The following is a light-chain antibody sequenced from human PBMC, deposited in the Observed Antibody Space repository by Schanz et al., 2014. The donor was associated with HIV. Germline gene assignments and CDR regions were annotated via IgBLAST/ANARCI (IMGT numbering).Light chain of an antibody. J-gene: IGKJ2*01. CDR3: QQYGSSPPYT. V-gene: IGKV3-20*01. Sequence: DIVLTQSPGTLSVSPGERATLSCRASQSVTNNLAWYQQKPGQAPRLLIYGASTRATGIPDRFSGSGSGTDFTLTISRLEPEDFAVYYCQQYGSSPPYTFGQGTKLEIK. CDR2: GAS. CDR1: QSVTNN.